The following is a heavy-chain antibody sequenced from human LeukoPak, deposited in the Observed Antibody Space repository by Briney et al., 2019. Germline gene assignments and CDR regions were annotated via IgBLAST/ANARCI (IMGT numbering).Heavy chain of an antibody. D-gene: IGHD3-9*01. Sequence: ASVKVSCKASGYTFTGYYMHWVRQAPGQGLEWMGWINPNSGGTNYAQKFQGRVTMTRDTSISTAYMELSGLRSDDTAVYYCVRTTRTYDILTGWGPQFDYWGQGTLVTVSS. J-gene: IGHJ4*02. CDR2: INPNSGGT. CDR3: VRTTRTYDILTGWGPQFDY. CDR1: GYTFTGYY. V-gene: IGHV1-2*02.